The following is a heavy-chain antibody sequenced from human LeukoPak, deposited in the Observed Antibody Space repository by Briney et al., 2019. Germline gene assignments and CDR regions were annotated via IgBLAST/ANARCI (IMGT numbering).Heavy chain of an antibody. CDR3: ARDVYCGGDCSYFDY. D-gene: IGHD2-21*02. CDR2: IYYSGST. CDR1: GGSISSYY. Sequence: PSETLSLTRTVSGGSISSYYWSWIRQPPGKGLEWIGYIYYSGSTNYNPSLKSRLTISVDTSKNQFSLKLSSVTAADMAVYYCARDVYCGGDCSYFDYWGQGTLVTVSS. J-gene: IGHJ4*02. V-gene: IGHV4-59*01.